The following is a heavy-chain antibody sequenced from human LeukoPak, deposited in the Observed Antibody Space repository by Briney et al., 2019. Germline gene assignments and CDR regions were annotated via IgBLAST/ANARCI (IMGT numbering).Heavy chain of an antibody. CDR2: ISGSGGST. Sequence: GGSLRLSCAASGFTFSSYAMSWVRQAPGKGLEWVSAISGSGGSTYYADSVKGRFTFSRDNSKNTLYLQMNSLRAEDTAVYYCAADIVVVPAAMGHGAFDIWGQGTMVTVSS. V-gene: IGHV3-23*01. D-gene: IGHD2-2*01. J-gene: IGHJ3*02. CDR3: AADIVVVPAAMGHGAFDI. CDR1: GFTFSSYA.